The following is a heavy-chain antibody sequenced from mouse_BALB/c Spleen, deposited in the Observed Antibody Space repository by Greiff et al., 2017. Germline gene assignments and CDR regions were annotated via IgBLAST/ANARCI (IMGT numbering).Heavy chain of an antibody. V-gene: IGHV14-3*02. Sequence: VHVKQSGAELVKPGASVKLSCTASGFNIKDTYMHWVKQRPEQGLEWIGRIDPANGNTKYDPKFQGKATITADTSSNTAYLQLSSLTSEDTAVYYCARYGNYQFAYWGQGTLVTVSA. CDR2: IDPANGNT. CDR3: ARYGNYQFAY. CDR1: GFNIKDTY. J-gene: IGHJ3*01. D-gene: IGHD2-1*01.